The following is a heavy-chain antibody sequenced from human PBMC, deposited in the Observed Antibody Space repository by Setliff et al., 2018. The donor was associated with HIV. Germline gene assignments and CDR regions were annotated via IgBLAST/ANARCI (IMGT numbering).Heavy chain of an antibody. D-gene: IGHD1-20*01. J-gene: IGHJ4*02. Sequence: PSETLSLTCTVSGGSISSYYWSWVRQAPGKGLEWVANIKQDGSEKYYVDSVKGRFTISRDNAKNSLYLQMNSLRAEDTAVYYCARYNWNPLGYRFDYWGQGTLVTVSS. CDR1: GGSISSYY. V-gene: IGHV3-7*03. CDR3: ARYNWNPLGYRFDY. CDR2: IKQDGSEK.